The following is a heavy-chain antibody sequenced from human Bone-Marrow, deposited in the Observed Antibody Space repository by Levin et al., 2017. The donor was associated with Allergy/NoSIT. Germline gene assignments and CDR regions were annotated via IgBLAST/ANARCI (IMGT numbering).Heavy chain of an antibody. Sequence: SVKVSCKASGGTFSNNALAWVRQSPGQGLERMGGIIPVFGSTNYAQKFQGRVTITADESTNTTYMELRSLQSEDTAIYYCASASGSYARYYYYGMDVWGQGTTVIVS. V-gene: IGHV1-69*13. D-gene: IGHD6-19*01. CDR1: GGTFSNNA. J-gene: IGHJ6*02. CDR2: IIPVFGST. CDR3: ASASGSYARYYYYGMDV.